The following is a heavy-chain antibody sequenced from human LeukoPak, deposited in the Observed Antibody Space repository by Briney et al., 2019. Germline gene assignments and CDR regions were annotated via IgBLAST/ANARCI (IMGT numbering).Heavy chain of an antibody. V-gene: IGHV3-30*04. J-gene: IGHJ4*02. CDR1: GFTFSSYA. CDR3: ARAPSPYYYDSSGYYFGY. D-gene: IGHD3-22*01. CDR2: ISYDGSNK. Sequence: GGSLGLSCTASGFTFSSYAMHWVRQAPGKGLEWVAVISYDGSNKYYADSVKGRFTISRDNSKNTLYLQMNSLRAEDTAVYYCARAPSPYYYDSSGYYFGYWGQGTLVTVSS.